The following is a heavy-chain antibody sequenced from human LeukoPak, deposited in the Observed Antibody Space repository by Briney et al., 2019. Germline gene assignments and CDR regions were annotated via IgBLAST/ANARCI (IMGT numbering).Heavy chain of an antibody. V-gene: IGHV4-59*01. CDR2: IYYSGST. J-gene: IGHJ5*02. D-gene: IGHD6-6*01. CDR1: GGSISSYY. CDR3: ARAPEYSNSWFDP. Sequence: SETLSLTCTVSGGSISSYYWSWIRQPPGKGLEWIGYIYYSGSTNYNPSLKSRVTISVDTSKNQFSLKLSSVTAADTAVYYCARAPEYSNSWFDPWGQGTLVTVSS.